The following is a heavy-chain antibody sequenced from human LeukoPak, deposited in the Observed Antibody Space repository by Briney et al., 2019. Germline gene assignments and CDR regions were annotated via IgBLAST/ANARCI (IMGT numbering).Heavy chain of an antibody. D-gene: IGHD1-1*01. CDR3: ARVRRTTGATSYYYYMDV. Sequence: PSETLSLTCTVSDGSISSYYWSWIRQPPGKALEWIGYIHYSGSTNYNPSLKSRVTISVDTSQNQLSLKLSSVTAADTAVYYCARVRRTTGATSYYYYMDVWGKGTTVTISS. V-gene: IGHV4-59*01. CDR1: DGSISSYY. CDR2: IHYSGST. J-gene: IGHJ6*03.